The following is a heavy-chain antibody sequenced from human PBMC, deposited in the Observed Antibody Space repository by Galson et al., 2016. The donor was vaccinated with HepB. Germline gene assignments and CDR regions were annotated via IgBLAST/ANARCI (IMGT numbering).Heavy chain of an antibody. J-gene: IGHJ4*02. D-gene: IGHD6-19*01. CDR3: AKDVGGYSSGCLM. V-gene: IGHV3-23*01. CDR2: ISGSGGIT. Sequence: SLRLSCAASGFTFGSYAMAWVRQAPGKGLEWVSGISGSGGITSYADSGKRRFTISRDNSKNALYLQMKSLRAEDTAVYYCAKDVGGYSSGCLMWGQGTLVTVSS. CDR1: GFTFGSYA.